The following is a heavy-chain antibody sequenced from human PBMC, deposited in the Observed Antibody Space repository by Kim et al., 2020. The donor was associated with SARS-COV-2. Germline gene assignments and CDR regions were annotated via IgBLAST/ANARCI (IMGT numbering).Heavy chain of an antibody. Sequence: GGSLRLSCAASGFTFSSYWMSWVRQAPGKGLEWVANIKQDGSEKYYVDSVKGRFTISRDNAKNSLYLQMNSLRAEDTAVYYCARDYDFWSGYSTTSSYYFDYWGQGTLVTVSS. CDR3: ARDYDFWSGYSTTSSYYFDY. V-gene: IGHV3-7*01. CDR1: GFTFSSYW. J-gene: IGHJ4*02. CDR2: IKQDGSEK. D-gene: IGHD3-3*01.